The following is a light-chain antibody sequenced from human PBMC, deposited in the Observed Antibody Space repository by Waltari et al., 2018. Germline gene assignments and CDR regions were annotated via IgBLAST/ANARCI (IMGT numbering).Light chain of an antibody. CDR3: QVSDSSSDLVV. CDR1: SIGDKA. J-gene: IGLJ2*01. V-gene: IGLV3-21*04. CDR2: YDR. Sequence: SYVLTQPPSVSVAPGETTRITCGGTSIGDKAVRWYQQKPGQAPVLVIYYDRDRPSGIPERFSGSNYGNTATLTISRVEAGDEADYYCQVSDSSSDLVVFGGGTKLTVL.